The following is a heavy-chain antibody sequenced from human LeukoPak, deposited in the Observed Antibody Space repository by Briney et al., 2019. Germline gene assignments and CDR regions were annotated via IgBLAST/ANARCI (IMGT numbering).Heavy chain of an antibody. V-gene: IGHV3-64*01. CDR3: ARDFGLTGKVDY. J-gene: IGHJ4*02. CDR1: GFTFSRYA. D-gene: IGHD1-20*01. CDR2: ISSNGGST. Sequence: GGSLRLSCAASGFTFSRYAMHWVRQAPGKGLESVSAISSNGGSTYYANSVKGRFTISRDNSENTLYLQMGSLRAEDLAVYYCARDFGLTGKVDYWGQGTLVTVSS.